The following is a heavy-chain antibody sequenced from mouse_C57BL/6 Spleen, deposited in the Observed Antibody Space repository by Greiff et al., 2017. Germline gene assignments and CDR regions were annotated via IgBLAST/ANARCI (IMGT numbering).Heavy chain of an antibody. V-gene: IGHV5-4*01. CDR2: ISDGGSYT. CDR3: AREEGLLGAMDY. Sequence: EVNLVESGGGLVKPGGSLKLSCAASGFTFSSYAMSWVRQTPEKRLEWVATISDGGSYTYYPDNVKGRFTISRDNAKNNLYLQMSHLKSEDTAMYYCAREEGLLGAMDYWGQGTSVTVSS. D-gene: IGHD1-1*01. J-gene: IGHJ4*01. CDR1: GFTFSSYA.